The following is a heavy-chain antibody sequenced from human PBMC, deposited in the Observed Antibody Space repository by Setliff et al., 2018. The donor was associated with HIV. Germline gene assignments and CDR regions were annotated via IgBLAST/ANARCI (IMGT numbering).Heavy chain of an antibody. Sequence: GESLKISCKGLGYSFPHYWIGWVRQIPGKGLEWVAIIFPSDSDTRYSPSFQGQVTISADESTYTAYLQWSGLEASDTAMYYCIRRRRAPGAADLESYWGQGTLVTVSS. CDR1: GYSFPHYW. D-gene: IGHD7-27*01. J-gene: IGHJ4*02. CDR3: IRRRRAPGAADLESY. V-gene: IGHV5-51*01. CDR2: IFPSDSDT.